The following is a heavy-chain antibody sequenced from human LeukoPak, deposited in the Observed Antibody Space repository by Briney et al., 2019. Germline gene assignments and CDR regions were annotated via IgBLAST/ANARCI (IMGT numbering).Heavy chain of an antibody. CDR2: VYWNDQK. Sequence: ESAPTLVKPTQTLTLTCTFSGFSLSTSGVGVGWIRQPPGQALEWLALVYWNDQKRYRPSLKSRLTITKDSSKNQVVLTMTNMDPVDTATYYCAHRTCTSKGCSGNNWFDPWGQGTLVTVSS. V-gene: IGHV2-5*01. CDR3: AHRTCTSKGCSGNNWFDP. D-gene: IGHD2-2*01. J-gene: IGHJ5*02. CDR1: GFSLSTSGVG.